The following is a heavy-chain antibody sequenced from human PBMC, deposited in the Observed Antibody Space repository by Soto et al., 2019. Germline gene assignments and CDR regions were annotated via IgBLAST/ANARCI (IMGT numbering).Heavy chain of an antibody. CDR2: ISGSGGST. D-gene: IGHD6-13*01. Sequence: GGSLRLSCAASGFTFSSYAMSWVRQAPGKGLEWVSAISGSGGSTYYADSVKGRFTISRDNSKNTLYLQMNSLRAEDTAVYYCAKDPGYRSTSSASRLGVDVWGQGSPASVS. J-gene: IGHJ6*01. CDR1: GFTFSSYA. V-gene: IGHV3-23*01. CDR3: AKDPGYRSTSSASRLGVDV.